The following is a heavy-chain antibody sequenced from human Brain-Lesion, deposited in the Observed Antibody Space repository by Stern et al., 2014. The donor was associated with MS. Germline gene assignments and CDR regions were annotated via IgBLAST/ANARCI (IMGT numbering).Heavy chain of an antibody. Sequence: QVQLVESGPGLVKPSQTLSLSCTVSGGSISSGGYYWSWIRQPAGKGLEWIGRIFNSGSTSYKPSPKGRVTISIATSKNQFSLRLNSMTAADTAVYYCARGRVVPGFQYYATDVWGQGTTVIVSS. V-gene: IGHV4-61*02. J-gene: IGHJ6*02. CDR1: GGSISSGGYY. D-gene: IGHD2-2*01. CDR2: IFNSGST. CDR3: ARGRVVPGFQYYATDV.